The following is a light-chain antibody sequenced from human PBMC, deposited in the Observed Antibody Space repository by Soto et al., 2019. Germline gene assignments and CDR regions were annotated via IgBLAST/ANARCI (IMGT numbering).Light chain of an antibody. Sequence: EIVLTQSPATLSLSPGERATLSCRASQSVSSYLVWYQQKPGQAPRLLIYGASTRATAIPARFSGSGSGTEFTLSISSLQSEDFAVYYCQQYNTWPRTFGQGTKVDIK. CDR1: QSVSSY. CDR3: QQYNTWPRT. CDR2: GAS. J-gene: IGKJ1*01. V-gene: IGKV3-15*01.